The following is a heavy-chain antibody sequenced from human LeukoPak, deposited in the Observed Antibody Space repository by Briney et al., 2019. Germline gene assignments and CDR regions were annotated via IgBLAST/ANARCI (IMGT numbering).Heavy chain of an antibody. CDR1: GFTFSNYG. CDR2: VWYDGNNK. CDR3: ARGSCGSASCYDY. D-gene: IGHD2-2*01. Sequence: PGRSLRLSCAASGFTFSNYGMHGVRQAPGKGLEWVAVVWYDGNNKYYAESVRGRFTISRDNSKDTLFLQMNSLRVDDTALYYCARGSCGSASCYDYWGQGTPVTVSS. V-gene: IGHV3-33*01. J-gene: IGHJ4*02.